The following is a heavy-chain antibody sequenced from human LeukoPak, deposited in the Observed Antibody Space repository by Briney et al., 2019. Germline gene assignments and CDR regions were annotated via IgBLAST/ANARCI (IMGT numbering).Heavy chain of an antibody. D-gene: IGHD2-15*01. CDR1: GGSFSGYY. CDR2: INHSGST. J-gene: IGHJ4*02. CDR3: AGGAYCSGGSCYSIS. Sequence: SETLSLTCAVYGGSFSGYYWSWIRQPPGKGLEWIGEINHSGSTNYNPSLKSRVTISVDMSKNQFSLKLSSVTAADTAVYYCAGGAYCSGGSCYSISWGQGTLVTVSS. V-gene: IGHV4-34*01.